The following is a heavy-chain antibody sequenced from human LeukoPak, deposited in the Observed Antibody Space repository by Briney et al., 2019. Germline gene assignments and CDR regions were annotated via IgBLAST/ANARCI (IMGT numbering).Heavy chain of an antibody. CDR2: VYYGRSP. D-gene: IGHD6-25*01. Sequence: SETLSLTCTVSGGSISRSTYYWAWIRQPPGKGLEWIGSVYYGRSPYFNPSLESRATISVDTSKNHFSLKMSSVTAADTAVYYCARSSGTGTFSYWGQGTLVTVSS. V-gene: IGHV4-39*02. J-gene: IGHJ4*02. CDR3: ARSSGTGTFSY. CDR1: GGSISRSTYY.